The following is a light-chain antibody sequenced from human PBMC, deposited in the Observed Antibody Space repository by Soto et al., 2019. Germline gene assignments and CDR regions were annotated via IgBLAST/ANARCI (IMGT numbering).Light chain of an antibody. V-gene: IGKV1-6*01. Sequence: AIQLTQSPSSLSASVGDRVTITCRASQAIRTALGWYQQKPGQVPKLLIYAASTLQSGVPSRFRGSGSGPDFTLTISSLQPEDFATYYCLLDFGYFWAFGQGTKVEI. CDR2: AAS. CDR1: QAIRTA. CDR3: LLDFGYFWA. J-gene: IGKJ1*01.